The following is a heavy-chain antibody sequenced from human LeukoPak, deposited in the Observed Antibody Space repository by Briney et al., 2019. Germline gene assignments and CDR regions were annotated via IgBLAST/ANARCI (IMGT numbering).Heavy chain of an antibody. Sequence: SETLSLTCTVSGGSISSYYRSWIRQPAGKGLEWIGRIYTSGSTNYNPSLKSRVTMSVDTSKNQFSLKLSSVTAADTAVYYCARGHPPSLRFLEWLPQTYYFDYWGQGTLVTVSS. CDR3: ARGHPPSLRFLEWLPQTYYFDY. CDR2: IYTSGST. V-gene: IGHV4-4*07. J-gene: IGHJ4*02. D-gene: IGHD3-3*01. CDR1: GGSISSYY.